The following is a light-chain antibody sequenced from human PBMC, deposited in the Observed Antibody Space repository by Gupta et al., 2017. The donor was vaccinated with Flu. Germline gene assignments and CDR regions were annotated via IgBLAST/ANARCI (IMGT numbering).Light chain of an antibody. CDR3: QQYGSSPLT. Sequence: GTRSLAPGERATLSCRASQSVSSSYLAWYQQKPGQAPRLLIYGASTTATGIPDRFSGSGSGTDFTLTISRLEPEDFAVYYCQQYGSSPLTFGGWTKVQIK. CDR1: QSVSSSY. J-gene: IGKJ4*01. V-gene: IGKV3-20*01. CDR2: GAS.